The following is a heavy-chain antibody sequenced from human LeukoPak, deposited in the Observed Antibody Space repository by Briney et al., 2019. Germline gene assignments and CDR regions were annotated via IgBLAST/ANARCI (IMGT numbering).Heavy chain of an antibody. V-gene: IGHV3-30*01. CDR3: ARDLGIVVVPAATCDY. CDR2: ISYDGSNK. Sequence: PGGSLRLSCAASGFTFSSYAMSWVRQAPGKGLEWVAVISYDGSNKYYADSVKGRFTISRDNSKNTLYLQMNSLRAEDTAVYYCARDLGIVVVPAATCDYWGQGTLVTVSS. D-gene: IGHD2-2*01. CDR1: GFTFSSYA. J-gene: IGHJ4*02.